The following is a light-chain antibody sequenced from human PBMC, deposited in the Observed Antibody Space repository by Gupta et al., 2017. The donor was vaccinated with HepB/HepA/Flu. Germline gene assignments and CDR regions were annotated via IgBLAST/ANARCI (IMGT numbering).Light chain of an antibody. CDR3: QQSYNLPQVT. CDR1: QNIRKF. Sequence: DIQMTQSPSSLSASVGDRVTITCRASQNIRKFLNWYQQAPGRAPKLLIYGVSTLHSGVPTRFNGSGSETDFTLTITNGEPEDFATYYCQQSYNLPQVTFGRGTRLEMK. V-gene: IGKV1-39*01. CDR2: GVS. J-gene: IGKJ5*01.